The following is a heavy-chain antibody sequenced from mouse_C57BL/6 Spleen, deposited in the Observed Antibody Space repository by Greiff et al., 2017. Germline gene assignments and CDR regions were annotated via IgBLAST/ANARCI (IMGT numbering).Heavy chain of an antibody. CDR1: GYTFSSYW. V-gene: IGHV1-61*01. CDR3: ARSEDAYYDY. D-gene: IGHD1-1*01. J-gene: IGHJ2*01. Sequence: VQRLQPGAGLVRPGSSVKLSCKASGYTFSSYWMDWVHQSPGKGLEWIGNIYHSDSYTYYTQKVKGQSTLSVDKSNNTVYLQISRLTSEDTAVYYCARSEDAYYDYWGQGTTLTVSS. CDR2: IYHSDSYT.